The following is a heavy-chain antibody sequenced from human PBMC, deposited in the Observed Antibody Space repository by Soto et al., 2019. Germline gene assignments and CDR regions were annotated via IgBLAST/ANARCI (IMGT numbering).Heavy chain of an antibody. CDR1: GGSFSGYY. D-gene: IGHD3-10*01. Sequence: QVQLQQWGAGLLKPSETLSLTCAVYGGSFSGYYWSWIRQPPGKGLEWVGEINHIGSSNYNPSLKSRVTISVDTSKNQFSLKLSSVTAADTAVYYCARGDRFLTMVRGVISWFDPWGQGTLVTVSS. CDR2: INHIGSS. J-gene: IGHJ5*02. CDR3: ARGDRFLTMVRGVISWFDP. V-gene: IGHV4-34*01.